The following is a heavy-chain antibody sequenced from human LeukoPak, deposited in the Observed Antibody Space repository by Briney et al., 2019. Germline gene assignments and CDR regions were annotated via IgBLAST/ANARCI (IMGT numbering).Heavy chain of an antibody. D-gene: IGHD1-26*01. CDR2: ISNDGSST. Sequence: PGGSLRLSCATSGFTFTTFWMHWVRQAPGKGLVWVSRISNDGSSTNYADSVKGRFTISRDNSKNTLYLQMNSLRAEDTAVYYCAKDSSGSFIYYYYYYMDVWGKGTTVTISS. J-gene: IGHJ6*03. CDR1: GFTFTTFW. V-gene: IGHV3-74*01. CDR3: AKDSSGSFIYYYYYYMDV.